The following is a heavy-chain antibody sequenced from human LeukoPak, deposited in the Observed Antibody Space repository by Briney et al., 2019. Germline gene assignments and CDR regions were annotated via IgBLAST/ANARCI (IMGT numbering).Heavy chain of an antibody. CDR1: GYTFNNYG. CDR3: AKDWHILTGRNCFDP. J-gene: IGHJ5*02. Sequence: ASVKVSCKTSGYTFNNYGISWVRQAPGQGLEWMGWVSSYNGDTNYAQRSQGRVTMSTDTSTSTAYMDLRSLRFDDTAIYYCAKDWHILTGRNCFDPWGQGTPVTVSS. V-gene: IGHV1-18*01. CDR2: VSSYNGDT. D-gene: IGHD3-9*01.